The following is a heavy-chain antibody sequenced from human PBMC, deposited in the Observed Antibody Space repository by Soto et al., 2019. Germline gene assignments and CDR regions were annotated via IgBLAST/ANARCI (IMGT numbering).Heavy chain of an antibody. CDR2: INAGNGNT. V-gene: IGHV1-3*01. Sequence: ASVKVSCKASGYTFTSYAMHWVRQAPGQRLEWMGWINAGNGNTKYSQKFQGRVTITRDTSASTAYMELSSLRSEDTAVYYCARVRAYNWNYALAYWGRGTLVTVSS. J-gene: IGHJ4*02. CDR1: GYTFTSYA. D-gene: IGHD1-7*01. CDR3: ARVRAYNWNYALAY.